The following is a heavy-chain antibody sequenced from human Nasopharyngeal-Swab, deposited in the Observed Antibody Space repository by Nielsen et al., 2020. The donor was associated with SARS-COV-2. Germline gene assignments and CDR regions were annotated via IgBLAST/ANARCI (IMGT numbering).Heavy chain of an antibody. V-gene: IGHV4-59*13. Sequence: SETLSLTCTVSGGSISSYYWSWIRQPPGKGLEWIGYIYYSGSTNYNPSLKSRVTISVDTSKNQFSLRLSSVTAADTAVYYCARTGLGYCSGGSCYSAFDIWGQGTMVTVSS. CDR1: GGSISSYY. CDR2: IYYSGST. CDR3: ARTGLGYCSGGSCYSAFDI. D-gene: IGHD2-15*01. J-gene: IGHJ3*02.